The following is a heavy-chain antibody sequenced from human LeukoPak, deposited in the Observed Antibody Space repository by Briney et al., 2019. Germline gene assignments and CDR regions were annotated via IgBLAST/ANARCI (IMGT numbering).Heavy chain of an antibody. CDR3: ARDRTGTTGRYYYYYGMDV. CDR1: GFTFSDYY. CDR2: ISGRGNSI. Sequence: GGSLRLSCAASGFTFSDYYMSWIRQAPGKGLEWVSYISGRGNSIYYADSVRGRFTISRDNSKNTLYLQMNSLRAEDTAVYYCARDRTGTTGRYYYYYGMDVWGQGTTVTVSS. D-gene: IGHD1-1*01. V-gene: IGHV3-11*04. J-gene: IGHJ6*02.